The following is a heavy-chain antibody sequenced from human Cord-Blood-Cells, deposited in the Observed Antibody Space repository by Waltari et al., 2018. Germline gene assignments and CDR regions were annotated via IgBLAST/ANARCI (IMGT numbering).Heavy chain of an antibody. D-gene: IGHD3-3*01. J-gene: IGHJ5*02. CDR3: ARDDDFWSGYFWGWFDP. CDR2: IYPSGGT. V-gene: IGHV4-38-2*02. Sequence: QVQLQESGPGLVTPSETLSLTCAVSGYSISSGYSWGWIRPPPGTGLEWVGSIYPSGGTYYNPSLKSRVTISVDTAKNQFSLKLSSVTAADTAVYYCARDDDFWSGYFWGWFDPWGQGTLVTVSS. CDR1: GYSISSGYS.